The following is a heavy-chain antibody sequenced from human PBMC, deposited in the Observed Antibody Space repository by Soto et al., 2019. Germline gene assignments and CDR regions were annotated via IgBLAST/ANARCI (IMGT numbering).Heavy chain of an antibody. CDR2: INPKSGGT. J-gene: IGHJ4*02. V-gene: IGHV1-2*02. CDR3: ARGLYSSPAYFFDS. CDR1: GYTFSGHY. D-gene: IGHD6-13*01. Sequence: QVQLVQSGAEVRKPGASVKVSCNVTGYTFSGHYLHWVRQAPGQGLEWMGWINPKSGGTNYAQKFQDRVTMTADTSFSAASMELTSLRYDDTAVVYCARGLYSSPAYFFDSWGQGTLVTVSS.